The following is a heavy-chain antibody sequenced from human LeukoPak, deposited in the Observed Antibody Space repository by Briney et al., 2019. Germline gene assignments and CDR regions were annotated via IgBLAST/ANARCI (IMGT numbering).Heavy chain of an antibody. CDR2: IKKDGSEK. J-gene: IGHJ4*02. CDR1: GFIFSGSW. D-gene: IGHD2-15*01. CDR3: TTDPWYSAGH. V-gene: IGHV3-7*03. Sequence: GGSLRLSCTASGFIFSGSWMAWIRQAPGKGLEWVAIIKKDGSEKYYVDSMKGRFTIYRDNAKNSLFLQMTSLRAEDTAIYYCTTDPWYSAGHWGKGTLVTVSS.